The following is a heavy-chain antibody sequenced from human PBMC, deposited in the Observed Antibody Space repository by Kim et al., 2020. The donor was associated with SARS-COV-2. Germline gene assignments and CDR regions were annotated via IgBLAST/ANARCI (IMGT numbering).Heavy chain of an antibody. V-gene: IGHV4-59*13. CDR2: IYYSGST. Sequence: SETLSLTCTVSGGSISSYYWSWIRQPPGKGLEWIGYIYYSGSTNYNPSLKSRVTISVDTSKNQFSLKLSSVTAADTAVYYCARAGGGGSGSYYLPYAFDIWGQGTMVTVSS. J-gene: IGHJ3*02. D-gene: IGHD3-10*01. CDR1: GGSISSYY. CDR3: ARAGGGGSGSYYLPYAFDI.